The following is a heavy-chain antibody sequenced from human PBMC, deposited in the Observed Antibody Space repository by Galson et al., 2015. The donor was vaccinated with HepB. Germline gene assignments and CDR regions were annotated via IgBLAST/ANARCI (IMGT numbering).Heavy chain of an antibody. CDR1: GYNFARYW. CDR2: VYPDNSYT. Sequence: QSGAEVKKPGESLKISCKGSGYNFARYWIGWVRQMPGKGLEWMGVVYPDNSYTKYSPSFEGQVTISVDKSINIAYLQWSSLKASDTAMYYCARHCDTNCLDRDYDFWGQGTMVTVSS. J-gene: IGHJ3*01. CDR3: ARHCDTNCLDRDYDF. V-gene: IGHV5-51*03. D-gene: IGHD2-2*01.